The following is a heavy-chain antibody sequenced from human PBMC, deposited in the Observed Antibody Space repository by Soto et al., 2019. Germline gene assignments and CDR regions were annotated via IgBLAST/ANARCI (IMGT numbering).Heavy chain of an antibody. D-gene: IGHD1-20*01. Sequence: SVKVSCKASGGTFSSYAISWVRQAPGQGLEWMGGIIPIFGTANYAQKFQGRVTITADKSTSTAYMELSSLRSEDTAVYYCASPHTLGITGPPDVSGQGTTVTVYS. CDR1: GGTFSSYA. CDR3: ASPHTLGITGPPDV. V-gene: IGHV1-69*06. CDR2: IIPIFGTA. J-gene: IGHJ6*02.